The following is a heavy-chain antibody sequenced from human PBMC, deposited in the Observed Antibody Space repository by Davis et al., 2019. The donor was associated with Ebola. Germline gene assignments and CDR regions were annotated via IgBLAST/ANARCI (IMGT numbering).Heavy chain of an antibody. CDR1: GYTFTGYY. J-gene: IGHJ6*02. Sequence: ASVKVSCKASGYTFTGYYMHWVRQAPGQGLEWMGWINPNSGGTNYAQKFQGWVTMTRDTSISTAYMELSRLRSDDTAVYYCARENQLGYSYSPYYYYGMDVWGQGTTVTVSS. CDR3: ARENQLGYSYSPYYYYGMDV. CDR2: INPNSGGT. V-gene: IGHV1-2*04. D-gene: IGHD5-18*01.